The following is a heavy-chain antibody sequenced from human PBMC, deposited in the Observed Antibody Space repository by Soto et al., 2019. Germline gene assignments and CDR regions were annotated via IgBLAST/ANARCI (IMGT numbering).Heavy chain of an antibody. J-gene: IGHJ6*02. D-gene: IGHD3-3*01. CDR1: GYTFTGYY. CDR3: ARDRGRRFLEWFGSYGMDV. CDR2: INPNSGGT. V-gene: IGHV1-2*04. Sequence: VASVKVSCKASGYTFTGYYMHWVRQAPGQGLEWMGWINPNSGGTNYAQKFQGWVTMTRDTSISTAYMELSRLRSDDTAVYYCARDRGRRFLEWFGSYGMDVWGQGTTVTVSS.